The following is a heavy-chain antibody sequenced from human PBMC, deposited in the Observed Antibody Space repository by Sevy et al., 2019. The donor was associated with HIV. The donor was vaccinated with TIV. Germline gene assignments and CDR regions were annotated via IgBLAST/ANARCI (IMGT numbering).Heavy chain of an antibody. CDR1: GGSISSYY. CDR2: IYYSGST. D-gene: IGHD1-26*01. J-gene: IGHJ5*02. Sequence: SETLSLTCTVSGGSISSYYWSWIRQPPGKGLEWIGYIYYSGSTNYNPSLKSRVTISVDTSKNQFPLKLSSVTAADTAVYYCARGRGSGSYFNWFDPWGQGTLVTVSS. CDR3: ARGRGSGSYFNWFDP. V-gene: IGHV4-59*01.